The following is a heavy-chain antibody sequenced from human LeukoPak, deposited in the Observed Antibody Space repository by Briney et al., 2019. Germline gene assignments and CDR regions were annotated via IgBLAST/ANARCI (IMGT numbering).Heavy chain of an antibody. V-gene: IGHV1-69*13. J-gene: IGHJ4*02. Sequence: ASVKVSCKASGGTLSYHAVSWVRQAPGQGLEWMGGIIPIFGTANYAQKFQGRVTITADESTSTAYMELSSLRSEDTAVYYCARDPHDSSGYSYWGQGTLVTVSS. CDR1: GGTLSYHA. D-gene: IGHD3-22*01. CDR2: IIPIFGTA. CDR3: ARDPHDSSGYSY.